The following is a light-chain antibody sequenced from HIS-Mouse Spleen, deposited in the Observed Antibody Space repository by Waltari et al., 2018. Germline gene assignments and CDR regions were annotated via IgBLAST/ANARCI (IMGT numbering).Light chain of an antibody. CDR2: SNN. CDR3: SSYTSSSFNVV. J-gene: IGLJ2*01. CDR1: SSNIGSNT. V-gene: IGLV1-44*01. Sequence: QSVLTQPPSASGTPGQRVTVSGSGSSSNIGSNTVNWYQQLPGTAPKLLIYSNNQRPSGVPDRFSGSKSGTSASLAISGLQSEDEADYYCSSYTSSSFNVVFGGGTKLTVL.